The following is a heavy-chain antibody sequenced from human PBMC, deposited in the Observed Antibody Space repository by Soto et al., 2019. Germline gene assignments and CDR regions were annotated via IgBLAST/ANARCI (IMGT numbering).Heavy chain of an antibody. CDR1: GFTFSGAA. V-gene: IGHV3-73*01. D-gene: IGHD2-8*01. Sequence: GSLRLSCAASGFTFSGAAMHWVRQASGKGLEWVGRIRNKTKNYATVYAASVKGRFTISRDDSKNTAFLQMNSLKIEDTAVYYCTVLDYWGQGTLVTVSS. CDR3: TVLDY. J-gene: IGHJ4*02. CDR2: IRNKTKNYAT.